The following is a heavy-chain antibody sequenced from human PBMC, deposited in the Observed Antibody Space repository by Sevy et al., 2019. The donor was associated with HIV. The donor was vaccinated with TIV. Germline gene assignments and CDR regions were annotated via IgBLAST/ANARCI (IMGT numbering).Heavy chain of an antibody. J-gene: IGHJ6*02. Sequence: GGSLRLSCAASGFTFSSYGMHWVRQAPGKGLEWVAVISYDGSNNYYADSVKGRFTISRDNSKNTLYLQMNSLRAEDTAVYYCAKVGQYYDFWSGYYYYYGMDVWGQGTTVTVSS. V-gene: IGHV3-30*18. CDR3: AKVGQYYDFWSGYYYYYGMDV. CDR1: GFTFSSYG. D-gene: IGHD3-3*01. CDR2: ISYDGSNN.